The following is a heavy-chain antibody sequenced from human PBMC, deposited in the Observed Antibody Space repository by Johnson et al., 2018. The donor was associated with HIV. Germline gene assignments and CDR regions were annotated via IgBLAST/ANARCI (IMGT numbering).Heavy chain of an antibody. CDR3: AREWIGHSSSWFRYAFDI. Sequence: VQLVESGGGLVQPGGSLRLSCAASGFTVSSNYMNWVRQAPGTGLEWVSYISSSGSTLYYADSVTGRFTISRDNSKNTLYLQMNSLRAEDTAVYYCAREWIGHSSSWFRYAFDIWGQGTMVTVSS. CDR1: GFTVSSNY. J-gene: IGHJ3*02. CDR2: ISSSGSTL. V-gene: IGHV3-48*01. D-gene: IGHD6-13*01.